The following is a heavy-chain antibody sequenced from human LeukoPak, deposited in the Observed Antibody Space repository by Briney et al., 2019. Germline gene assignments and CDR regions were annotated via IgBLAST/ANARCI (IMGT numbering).Heavy chain of an antibody. CDR1: GGTFSSYA. V-gene: IGHV1-69*04. D-gene: IGHD6-19*01. CDR3: ARDRIAVAGTLDYYYGMNV. CDR2: IIPILGIA. Sequence: GASVKVSCKASGGTFSSYAISWVRQAPGQGLEWMGRIIPILGIANYAQKFQGRVTITADKSTSTAYMELSSLRSEDTAVYYCARDRIAVAGTLDYYYGMNVWGQGTTVTVSS. J-gene: IGHJ6*02.